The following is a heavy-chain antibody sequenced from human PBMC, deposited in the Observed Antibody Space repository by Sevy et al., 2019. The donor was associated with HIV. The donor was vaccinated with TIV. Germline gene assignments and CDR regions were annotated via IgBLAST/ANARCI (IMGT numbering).Heavy chain of an antibody. CDR2: ISAYNGNT. V-gene: IGHV1-18*01. D-gene: IGHD2-15*01. CDR3: ARDTPCSGGSCYDEGFGGAYGMDV. Sequence: ASVKVSCKASGYTFTSYGISWVRQAPGQGLEWMVWISAYNGNTNYAQKLQGRVTMTTDTSTSTAYMELRSLRSDDTAVYYCARDTPCSGGSCYDEGFGGAYGMDVWGQGTTVTVSS. CDR1: GYTFTSYG. J-gene: IGHJ6*02.